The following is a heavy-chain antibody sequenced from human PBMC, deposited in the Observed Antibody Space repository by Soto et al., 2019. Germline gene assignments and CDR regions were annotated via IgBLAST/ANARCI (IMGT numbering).Heavy chain of an antibody. CDR3: ARDRGGITVAANPLGEWFDP. J-gene: IGHJ5*02. CDR2: MSQGGTT. V-gene: IGHV4-59*08. Sequence: PSETLSLTCTVSGVSIANFFWSWIRQPPGKGLEWIGYMSQGGTTTYNPSLKGRATISVDTSKNQLSLKLTSVTAAGTAMYYCARDRGGITVAANPLGEWFDPWGPGTLVTVSS. D-gene: IGHD6-19*01. CDR1: GVSIANFF.